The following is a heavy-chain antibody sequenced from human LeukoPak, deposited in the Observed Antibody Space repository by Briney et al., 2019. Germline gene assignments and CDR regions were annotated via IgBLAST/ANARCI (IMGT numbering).Heavy chain of an antibody. CDR1: GGSISSSSYY. CDR3: ARLRGYYGSGSYYIPIWFDP. D-gene: IGHD3-10*01. J-gene: IGHJ5*02. CDR2: IYYSGST. Sequence: SETLSLTCTVSGGSISSSSYYWGWIRQPPGKGLEWIGSIYYSGSTYYNPSLKSRVTISVDTSKNQFSLKLSSVTAADTAVYYCARLRGYYGSGSYYIPIWFDPWGQGTLVTVSS. V-gene: IGHV4-39*01.